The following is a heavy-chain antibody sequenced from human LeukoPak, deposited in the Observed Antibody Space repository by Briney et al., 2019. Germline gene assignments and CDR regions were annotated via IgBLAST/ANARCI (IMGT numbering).Heavy chain of an antibody. V-gene: IGHV4-34*01. D-gene: IGHD4-23*01. CDR3: ARGGYGGNSGN. CDR1: GGSISSYY. J-gene: IGHJ4*02. CDR2: INHSGST. Sequence: SETLSLTCTVSGGSISSYYWSWIRQPPGKGLEWIGEINHSGSTNYNPSLKSRVTISVDTSKNQFSLKLSSVTAADTAVYYCARGGYGGNSGNWGQGTLVTVSS.